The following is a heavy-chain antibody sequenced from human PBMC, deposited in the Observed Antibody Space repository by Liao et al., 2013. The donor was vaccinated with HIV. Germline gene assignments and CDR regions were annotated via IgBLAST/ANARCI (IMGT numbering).Heavy chain of an antibody. D-gene: IGHD6-13*01. CDR2: IYYSGST. CDR3: ATTYSSSWYRLDY. J-gene: IGHJ4*02. CDR1: GGSISSSSYY. V-gene: IGHV4-39*07. Sequence: QVQLQESGPGLVKPSETLSLTCTVSGGSISSSSYYWGWIRQPPGKGLEWIGSIYYSGSTYYNPSLKSRVTISVDTSKNQFSLKLSSVTAADTAVYYCATTYSSSWYRLDYWAREPWSPSPQ.